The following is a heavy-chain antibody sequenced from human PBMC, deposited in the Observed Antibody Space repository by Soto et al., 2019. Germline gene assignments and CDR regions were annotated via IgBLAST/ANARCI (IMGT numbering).Heavy chain of an antibody. CDR3: PRAAF. CDR1: GPSFRDDW. J-gene: IGHJ3*01. V-gene: IGHV3-7*05. Sequence: EVQLVESGGGLVQPGGSLRLSCAASGPSFRDDWMSWVRQAPGKGLDWVAYINPDGSDKDYVDAVEGRFTISRDNTKNSLYLQMNNLRVEDTAVYYCPRAAFWGQGTMVTVSS. CDR2: INPDGSDK.